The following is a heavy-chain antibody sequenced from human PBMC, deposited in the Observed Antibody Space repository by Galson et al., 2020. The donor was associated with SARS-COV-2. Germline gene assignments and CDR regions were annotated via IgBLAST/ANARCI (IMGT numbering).Heavy chain of an antibody. Sequence: TGGSLRLSCAASGFTFSSYGMHWVRQAPGKGLEWVAVIWYDGSNKYYADSVKGRFTISRDNSKNTLYLQLNSLRAEDTVVYYCSRETDYSSWLSYCYGMDVWGQGSRGTGSS. J-gene: IGHJ6*02. D-gene: IGHD6-6*01. CDR1: GFTFSSYG. V-gene: IGHV3-33*01. CDR2: IWYDGSNK. CDR3: SRETDYSSWLSYCYGMDV.